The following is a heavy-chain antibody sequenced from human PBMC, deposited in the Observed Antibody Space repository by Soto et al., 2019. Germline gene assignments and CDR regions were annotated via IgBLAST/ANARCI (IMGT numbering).Heavy chain of an antibody. CDR2: IMPVFPTP. D-gene: IGHD1-7*01. V-gene: IGHV1-69*12. Sequence: QVQLVQSGAEVKKPGSSVKVSCKTSGGTFSTSAISWVQQPPGQGLEWVGGIMPVFPTPDYAKNFQGRVTITADDSTTTAFLELTSLRADDTAVYYCARDKDRLQLGGNYDSVLDVRCQGTAIRVSS. CDR3: ARDKDRLQLGGNYDSVLDV. J-gene: IGHJ6*02. CDR1: GGTFSTSA.